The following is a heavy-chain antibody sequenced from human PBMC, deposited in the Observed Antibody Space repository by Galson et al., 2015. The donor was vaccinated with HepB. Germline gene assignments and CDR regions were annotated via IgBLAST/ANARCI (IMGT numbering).Heavy chain of an antibody. D-gene: IGHD2-21*02. CDR1: GYTLTELS. Sequence: SVTVSCKVSGYTLTELSMHWVRQAPGKGLEWMGGFDPEDGETIYAQKFQGRVTMTEDTSTDTAYMELSSLRSEDTAVYYCATDRVVVTAIPAFDIWGQGTMVTVSS. CDR2: FDPEDGET. V-gene: IGHV1-24*01. CDR3: ATDRVVVTAIPAFDI. J-gene: IGHJ3*02.